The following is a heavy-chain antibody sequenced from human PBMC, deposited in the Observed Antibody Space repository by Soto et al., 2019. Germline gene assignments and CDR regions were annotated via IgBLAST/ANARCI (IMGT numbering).Heavy chain of an antibody. Sequence: EVQLLESGGGLLQPGESLRLSCTASGFTFSNYAMTWVRQAPGKGLEWVSTITGSGGGTYYADSGKGRFTISRDNSKNTLYLQMPSLRADEKAVYYCSKEMIASTVADFFDYWGQGTLVTVSS. D-gene: IGHD6-19*01. CDR3: SKEMIASTVADFFDY. J-gene: IGHJ4*02. CDR2: ITGSGGGT. CDR1: GFTFSNYA. V-gene: IGHV3-23*01.